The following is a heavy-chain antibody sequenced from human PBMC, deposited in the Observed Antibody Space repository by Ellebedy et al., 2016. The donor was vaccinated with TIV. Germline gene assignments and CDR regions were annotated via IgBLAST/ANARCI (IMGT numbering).Heavy chain of an antibody. J-gene: IGHJ4*02. CDR3: ARDPYGGYLDY. D-gene: IGHD4-23*01. V-gene: IGHV4-59*01. Sequence: SETLSLTXAVYGGSFSGYSWSWIRQPPGKGLEWIGYIYYSGSTNYNPSLKSRVTISVDTSKNQFSLKLSSVTAADTAVYYCARDPYGGYLDYWGQGTLVTVSS. CDR1: GGSFSGYS. CDR2: IYYSGST.